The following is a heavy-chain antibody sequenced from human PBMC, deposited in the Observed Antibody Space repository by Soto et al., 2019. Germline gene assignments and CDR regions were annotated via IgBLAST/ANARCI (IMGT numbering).Heavy chain of an antibody. Sequence: QVQLVQSGAEVKEPGSSVKVSCKASGGTYNSDTINWVRQAPGQGLEWMGRINSILGISNYAQKFQGRIAITADKSTNSGYMVLSSLRSEDTAVYYCARGPVRGMGGDSWGQGTLVTVSS. CDR1: GGTYNSDT. CDR3: ARGPVRGMGGDS. CDR2: INSILGIS. D-gene: IGHD3-16*01. V-gene: IGHV1-69*02. J-gene: IGHJ5*01.